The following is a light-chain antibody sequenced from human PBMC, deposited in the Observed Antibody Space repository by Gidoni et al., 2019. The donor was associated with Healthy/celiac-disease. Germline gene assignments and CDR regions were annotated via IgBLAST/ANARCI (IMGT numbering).Light chain of an antibody. J-gene: IGKJ2*04. CDR2: GAS. CDR1: QSVSSSY. Sequence: EIVLMQSPGTLSLSPWERASLSCRARQSVSSSYFAWYQQKPGQAPRLLIYGASSRATGIPDRFSGSGSGTDFTLTISRLEPEDFAVYYCQQYGSSPRSFGQWTKLEIK. V-gene: IGKV3-20*01. CDR3: QQYGSSPRS.